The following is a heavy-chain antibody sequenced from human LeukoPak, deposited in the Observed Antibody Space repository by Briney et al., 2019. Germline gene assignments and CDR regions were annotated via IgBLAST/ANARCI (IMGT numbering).Heavy chain of an antibody. CDR3: ARVGITMVRGVMGAFDI. CDR2: ISAYNGNT. V-gene: IGHV1-18*01. CDR1: GYTFTSYG. D-gene: IGHD3-10*01. Sequence: ASVKVSCKASGYTFTSYGISWVRQAPGQGLEWMGWISAYNGNTNYAQKLQGRVTMTTDTSTSTAYVELRSLRSDDTAVYYCARVGITMVRGVMGAFDIWGQGTMVTVSS. J-gene: IGHJ3*02.